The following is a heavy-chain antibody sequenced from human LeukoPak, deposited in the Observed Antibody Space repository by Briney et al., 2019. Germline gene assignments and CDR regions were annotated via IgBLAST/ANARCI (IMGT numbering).Heavy chain of an antibody. Sequence: SVKVSCKASGGTFSSYAISWVRQAPGQGLEWMGGIIPIFGTANYAQKFQGRVTITTDESTSTAYMELSSLRSEDTAVHYCAREINYCSSTSCPLGYWGQGTLVTVSS. CDR3: AREINYCSSTSCPLGY. CDR2: IIPIFGTA. D-gene: IGHD2-2*01. V-gene: IGHV1-69*05. J-gene: IGHJ4*02. CDR1: GGTFSSYA.